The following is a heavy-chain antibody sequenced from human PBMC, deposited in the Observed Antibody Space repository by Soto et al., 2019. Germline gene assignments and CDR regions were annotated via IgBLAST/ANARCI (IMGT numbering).Heavy chain of an antibody. CDR1: GGSISSGGYY. D-gene: IGHD6-13*01. CDR3: AREGDSSSWYPRTFDY. V-gene: IGHV4-31*03. CDR2: IYYSGST. Sequence: PSETPSLTCTVSGGSISSGGYYWSWIRQHPGKGLEWIGYIYYSGSTYYNPSLKSRVTISVDTSKNQFSLKLSSVTAADTAVYYCAREGDSSSWYPRTFDYWGQGTLVTVSS. J-gene: IGHJ4*02.